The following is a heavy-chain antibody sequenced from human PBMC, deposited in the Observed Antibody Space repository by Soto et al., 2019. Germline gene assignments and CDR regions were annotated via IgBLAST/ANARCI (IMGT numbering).Heavy chain of an antibody. CDR2: ISGSGGST. J-gene: IGHJ6*02. CDR1: GFTFSSYA. CDR3: AKDYYSNYVYYYGMDV. Sequence: LRLSCAASGFTFSSYAMSWVRQAPGKGLEWVSAISGSGGSTYYADSVKGRFTISRDNSKNTLYLQMNSLRAEDTAVYYCAKDYYSNYVYYYGMDVWGQGTTVTVSS. V-gene: IGHV3-23*01. D-gene: IGHD4-4*01.